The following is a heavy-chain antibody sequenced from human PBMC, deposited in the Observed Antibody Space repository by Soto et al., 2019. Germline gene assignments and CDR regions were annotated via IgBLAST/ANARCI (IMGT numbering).Heavy chain of an antibody. CDR1: GFTFSTYA. V-gene: IGHV3-30-3*01. CDR3: ARDQSSGWTGESDY. D-gene: IGHD6-19*01. CDR2: ISYDGSNK. J-gene: IGHJ4*02. Sequence: QVQLVESGGGVVQPGRSLRLSCAASGFTFSTYAMHWVRQAPGKGLEWVAVISYDGSNKYYSDSVKGRFTISRDNSKNTLYVQMNSLRAEDTAVYYCARDQSSGWTGESDYWGQGTLVTVSS.